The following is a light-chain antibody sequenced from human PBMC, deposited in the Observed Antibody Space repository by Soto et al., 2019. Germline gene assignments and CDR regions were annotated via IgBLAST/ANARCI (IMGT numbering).Light chain of an antibody. CDR1: QSVLYSSNNENY. CDR3: QQYYSTPYT. V-gene: IGKV4-1*01. Sequence: IVMTQSPDSLAVSLGERATINCKSSQSVLYSSNNENYLAWYQQKPGQPPKLLIYWASTRESGVPDRFSGSGSGTDFPLTISSLQAEDVAVYYCQQYYSTPYTFGQGTKLEIK. J-gene: IGKJ2*01. CDR2: WAS.